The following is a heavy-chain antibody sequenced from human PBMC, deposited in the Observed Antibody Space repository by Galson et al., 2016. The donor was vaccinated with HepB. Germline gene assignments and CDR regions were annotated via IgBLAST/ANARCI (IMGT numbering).Heavy chain of an antibody. CDR1: GFTFSNYP. D-gene: IGHD4-17*01. V-gene: IGHV3-23*01. CDR2: VHYDGGTT. Sequence: SLRLSCAASGFTFSNYPMSWVRQAAGKGLEWVSSVHYDGGTTYYSDSVKGRFTIFRDQSKNTVYLQMNSLRVEDTAVYYCAKTYGDYHIGQWDYWGQGTLVSVSS. CDR3: AKTYGDYHIGQWDY. J-gene: IGHJ4*02.